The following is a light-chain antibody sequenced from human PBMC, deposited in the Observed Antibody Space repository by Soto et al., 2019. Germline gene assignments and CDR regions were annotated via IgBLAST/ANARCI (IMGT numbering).Light chain of an antibody. J-gene: IGKJ2*01. V-gene: IGKV3-11*01. CDR1: QSVGTY. CDR3: QQRYNWPNT. CDR2: DAS. Sequence: EIVLTQSPATXSLSPGERATLSCRASQSVGTYLAWYQHNPGQAPRLLIYDASNRATGIPARFSGSGSGTDFTLTISSPEPEDFAVYYCQQRYNWPNTFGQGTKLEIK.